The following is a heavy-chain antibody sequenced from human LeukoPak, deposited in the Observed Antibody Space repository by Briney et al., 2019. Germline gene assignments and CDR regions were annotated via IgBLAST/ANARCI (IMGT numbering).Heavy chain of an antibody. J-gene: IGHJ4*02. CDR3: AKGFSRDVYSYFDY. CDR2: ISWNSGSI. Sequence: GGSLRLSCAASEFTIDDYAMYWVRQAPGKGLEWVSSISWNSGSIDYADSVKGRFTISRDNAKNSLYLQMNSLRTEDMALYYCAKGFSRDVYSYFDYWGQGTLVTVSS. CDR1: EFTIDDYA. V-gene: IGHV3-9*03. D-gene: IGHD5-24*01.